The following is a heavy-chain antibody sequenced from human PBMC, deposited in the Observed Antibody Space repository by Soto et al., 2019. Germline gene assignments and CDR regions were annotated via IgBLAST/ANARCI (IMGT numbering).Heavy chain of an antibody. D-gene: IGHD3-10*01. V-gene: IGHV4-31*03. Sequence: SETLSLTCTVSVGSISSGGYYWSWIRQHPGKGLEWIGYIYYSGSTYYNPSLKSRVTISVDTSKNQFSLKLSSVTAADTAVYYCARDSVGYYGSGSGLSYFDYWGQGTLVTVSS. CDR2: IYYSGST. CDR3: ARDSVGYYGSGSGLSYFDY. J-gene: IGHJ4*02. CDR1: VGSISSGGYY.